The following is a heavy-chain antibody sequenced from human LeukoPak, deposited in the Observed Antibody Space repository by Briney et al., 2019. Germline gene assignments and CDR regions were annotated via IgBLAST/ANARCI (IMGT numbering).Heavy chain of an antibody. Sequence: GGTLRLSCAASGFTFSDYGMSWVRQAPGKGLEWVSAISGSGGSTYYADSVKGRFTISRDNSKNTLYLQMNSLRAEDTAVYYCAKGSYGSGSLMLDYWGQGTLVTVSS. CDR1: GFTFSDYG. CDR3: AKGSYGSGSLMLDY. V-gene: IGHV3-23*01. J-gene: IGHJ4*02. CDR2: ISGSGGST. D-gene: IGHD3-10*01.